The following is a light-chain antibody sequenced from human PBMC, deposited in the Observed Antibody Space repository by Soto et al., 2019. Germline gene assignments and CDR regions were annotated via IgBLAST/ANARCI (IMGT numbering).Light chain of an antibody. CDR2: EVI. V-gene: IGLV2-8*01. Sequence: QPALTQPPSASGSPGQSVTISCTGTSSDVGGYNYVSWYQQHPGKAPKLMIYEVIKRPSGVPDRFSGSKSGNTASLTVSGLQAEDEADYYCSSYAGNNNLVFGGGTKLTVL. CDR1: SSDVGGYNY. CDR3: SSYAGNNNLV. J-gene: IGLJ3*02.